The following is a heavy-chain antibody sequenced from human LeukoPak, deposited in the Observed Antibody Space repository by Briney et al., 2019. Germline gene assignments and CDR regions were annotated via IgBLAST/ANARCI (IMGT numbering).Heavy chain of an antibody. CDR1: GFTFGDYA. CDR3: TRDPYSGSYRYYFDY. V-gene: IGHV3-49*03. D-gene: IGHD1-26*01. CDR2: IRSKAYSGTT. Sequence: GGSLRLSCTASGFTFGDYAMSWFCQAPGTGQERVGFIRSKAYSGTTEYATSAKARFTISRDDSKRIAYLQMNSLKTEDTAGYYCTRDPYSGSYRYYFDYWGQRTLVTVSS. J-gene: IGHJ4*01.